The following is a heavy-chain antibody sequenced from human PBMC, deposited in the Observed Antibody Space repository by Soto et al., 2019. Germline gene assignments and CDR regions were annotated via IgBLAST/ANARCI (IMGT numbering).Heavy chain of an antibody. J-gene: IGHJ6*02. CDR2: IYYSGST. CDR1: GGSVSSGSYY. V-gene: IGHV4-61*01. Sequence: PSETLSLTCTVSGGSVSSGSYYWSWIRQPPGKGLEWIGYIYYSGSTNYNPSLKSRVTISVDTSKNQFSLKLSSVTAADTAVYYCARDRDYGDYLDYYGMDVWGQGTTVTVSS. CDR3: ARDRDYGDYLDYYGMDV. D-gene: IGHD4-17*01.